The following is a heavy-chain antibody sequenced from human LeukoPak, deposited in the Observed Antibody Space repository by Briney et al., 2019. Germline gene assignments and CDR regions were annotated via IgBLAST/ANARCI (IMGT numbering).Heavy chain of an antibody. CDR1: GFTVSSNY. CDR2: IYSGGNT. Sequence: GGSLRLSCAASGFTVSSNYMTWVRQAPGKGLEWVSLIYSGGNTYYADSVKGRFTISRDNSENTLYLQMNSLRAEDTAVYYCARDGGSSSWYGIGYWGQGTLVTVSS. J-gene: IGHJ4*02. CDR3: ARDGGSSSWYGIGY. D-gene: IGHD6-13*01. V-gene: IGHV3-53*01.